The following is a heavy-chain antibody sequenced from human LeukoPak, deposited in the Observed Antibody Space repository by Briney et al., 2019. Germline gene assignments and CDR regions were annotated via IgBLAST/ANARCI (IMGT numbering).Heavy chain of an antibody. CDR1: GYSLTTYG. CDR3: ARLIEYRTSSRVFDI. V-gene: IGHV1-18*01. Sequence: ASVKVSCKASGYSLTTYGITWVRQAPGQGLEWMGWITTYNGKTNYARKLQGRVTMTTDTSTNTAYMELGSLRPDDTAVYYCARLIEYRTSSRVFDIWGQGTMVTVSS. J-gene: IGHJ3*02. D-gene: IGHD6-6*01. CDR2: ITTYNGKT.